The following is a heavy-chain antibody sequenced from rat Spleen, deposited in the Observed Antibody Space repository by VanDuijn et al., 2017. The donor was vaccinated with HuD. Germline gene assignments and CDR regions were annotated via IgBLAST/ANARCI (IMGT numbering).Heavy chain of an antibody. Sequence: EVQLQESGPGLVKPSQSLSLTCSVTFYSITSSYKWTWIRQFPGNKLEWMGYINNAGNTNYNPSLKSRISITRDTSKNQFFLQLNSVTSEDTATYYCARTSYYDGTYYPFDFWGQGVMVTVSS. V-gene: IGHV3-3*01. J-gene: IGHJ2*01. CDR2: INNAGNT. D-gene: IGHD1-12*02. CDR3: ARTSYYDGTYYPFDF. CDR1: FYSITSSYK.